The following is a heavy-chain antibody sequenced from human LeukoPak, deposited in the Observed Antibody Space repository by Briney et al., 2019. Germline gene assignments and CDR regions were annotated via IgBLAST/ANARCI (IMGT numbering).Heavy chain of an antibody. CDR3: ARALTYYYDSSGYGGPGNYYYGMDV. D-gene: IGHD3-22*01. CDR1: GYTFTSYG. J-gene: IGHJ6*02. CDR2: ISAYNGNT. Sequence: GASVKVSCKASGYTFTSYGISWVRQAPGQGLEWMGWISAYNGNTNYAQKLQGRVTMTTDTSTSTAYMELSSLRSEDAAVYYCARALTYYYDSSGYGGPGNYYYGMDVWGQGTTVTVSS. V-gene: IGHV1-18*01.